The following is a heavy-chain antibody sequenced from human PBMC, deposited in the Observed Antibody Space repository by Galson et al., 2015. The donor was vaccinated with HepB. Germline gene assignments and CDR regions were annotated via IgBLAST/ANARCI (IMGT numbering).Heavy chain of an antibody. CDR1: GFTFSNYP. V-gene: IGHV3-48*01. Sequence: SLRLSCAASGFTFSNYPMNWVRQAPGKGLEWVSYISSSSSTIYYADSVKGRFTISRDNAKNSLYLQMNSLRAEDTAVYYCAREPNYDISSYYFDYWGQGTLVTVSP. CDR2: ISSSSSTI. CDR3: AREPNYDISSYYFDY. D-gene: IGHD3-22*01. J-gene: IGHJ4*02.